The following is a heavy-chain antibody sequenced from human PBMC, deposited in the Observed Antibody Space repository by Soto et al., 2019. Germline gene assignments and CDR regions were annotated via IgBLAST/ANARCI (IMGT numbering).Heavy chain of an antibody. Sequence: SGPTLVKPTQTLTLTCTFSGFSLSTSGVGVGWIRQPPGKALEWLALIYWDDDKRYSPSLKSRLTITKDTSKNQVVLTMTNMDPVDTATYYCAHIGQLERRGRTWYFDYWGQGTLVTVSS. CDR2: IYWDDDK. CDR3: AHIGQLERRGRTWYFDY. D-gene: IGHD1-1*01. J-gene: IGHJ4*02. CDR1: GFSLSTSGVG. V-gene: IGHV2-5*02.